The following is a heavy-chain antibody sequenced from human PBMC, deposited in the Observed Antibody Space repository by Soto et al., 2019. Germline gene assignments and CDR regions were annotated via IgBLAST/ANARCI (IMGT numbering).Heavy chain of an antibody. CDR1: GDSVSSNSAA. D-gene: IGHD6-19*01. J-gene: IGHJ3*02. CDR3: ARAGVGRIAVAEFGFDI. CDR2: TYYRSKWYN. V-gene: IGHV6-1*01. Sequence: QSQTLSLTCAISGDSVSSNSAAWNWIRQSPSRGLEWLGRTYYRSKWYNDYAVSVKSRITINPDTSKNQFSLQLNSVTPEDTAVYYCARAGVGRIAVAEFGFDIWGQGTMVTVSS.